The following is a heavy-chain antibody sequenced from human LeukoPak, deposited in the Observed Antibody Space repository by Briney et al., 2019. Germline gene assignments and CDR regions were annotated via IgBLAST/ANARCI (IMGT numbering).Heavy chain of an antibody. CDR3: ARGPQLIFGVVMSAFDI. V-gene: IGHV4-34*01. J-gene: IGHJ3*02. D-gene: IGHD3-3*01. Sequence: ETLSLTCAVYGGSFSGYYWSWIRRPPGKGLEWIGEINHSGSTNYNPSLKSRVTISVDTSKNQFSLKLSSVTAADTAVYYCARGPQLIFGVVMSAFDIWGQGTMVTVSS. CDR2: INHSGST. CDR1: GGSFSGYY.